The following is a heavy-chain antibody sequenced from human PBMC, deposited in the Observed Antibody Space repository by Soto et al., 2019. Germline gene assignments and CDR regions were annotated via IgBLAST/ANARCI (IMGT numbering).Heavy chain of an antibody. Sequence: PGGSLRLSCAASGFTFSSYEMNWVRQAPGKGLEWVSYISSSGSTIYYADSVKGRFTISRDNAKNSLYLQMNSLRAEDTAVYYCARGPVRYCSGGSCRADAYWGQGTLVTVS. CDR3: ARGPVRYCSGGSCRADAY. D-gene: IGHD2-15*01. CDR2: ISSSGSTI. CDR1: GFTFSSYE. J-gene: IGHJ4*02. V-gene: IGHV3-48*03.